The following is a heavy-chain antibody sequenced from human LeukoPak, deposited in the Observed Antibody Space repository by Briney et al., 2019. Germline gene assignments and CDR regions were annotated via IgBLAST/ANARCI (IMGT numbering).Heavy chain of an antibody. CDR2: IPYDGSNK. CDR1: GFTFSSYA. V-gene: IGHV3-30-3*01. Sequence: GGSLRLSCAASGFTFSSYAMHWVRQAPGKGLEWVAVIPYDGSNKYCADSVKGRFTISRDNSKNTLYLQMNSLRADDTAVYYCARPAIVLMVYATHFDYWGQGTLVTVSS. CDR3: ARPAIVLMVYATHFDY. J-gene: IGHJ4*02. D-gene: IGHD2-8*01.